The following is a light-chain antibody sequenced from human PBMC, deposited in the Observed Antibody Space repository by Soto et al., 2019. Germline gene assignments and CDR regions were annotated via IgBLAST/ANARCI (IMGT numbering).Light chain of an antibody. CDR1: QSINSW. Sequence: DIQMTQSPSTLSASVGDRVTITCRASQSINSWLAWYQQKPGKAPKLLIYKASSLYSGVPSRFSGSGSGTEFTLTISSLQPDAFVTYYCHEYNTKPVSFGGGTKIEIK. V-gene: IGKV1-5*03. CDR3: HEYNTKPVS. CDR2: KAS. J-gene: IGKJ4*01.